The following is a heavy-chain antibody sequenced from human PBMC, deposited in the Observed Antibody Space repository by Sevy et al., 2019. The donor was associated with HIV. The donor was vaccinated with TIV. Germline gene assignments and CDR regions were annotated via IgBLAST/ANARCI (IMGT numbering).Heavy chain of an antibody. CDR1: GFTFGNYA. CDR3: AQDRTYSLSWYYLDH. V-gene: IGHV3-23*01. D-gene: IGHD6-13*01. Sequence: RGYLRLSCAASGFTFGNYAMNWVRQAPGKGLERVSSISGSTIDTSYADSVKGRFTISRYNSQNTLYLEINSLRAEDTAVYYCAQDRTYSLSWYYLDHWGQGTLVSVSS. CDR2: ISGSTIDT. J-gene: IGHJ4*02.